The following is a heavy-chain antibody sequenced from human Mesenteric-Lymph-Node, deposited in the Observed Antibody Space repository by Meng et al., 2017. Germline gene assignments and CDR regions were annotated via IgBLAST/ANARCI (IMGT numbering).Heavy chain of an antibody. Sequence: QVQLQQWGAGLVKPSESLSLTCAVNSWFFSGYYWSWNRQPPGKGLEWIGEINHSGNTNYNPSLKSRVTISVDTSKNQFPLKQSSVTAADTAVYYCARGSSSSWYFGYWGQGTLVTVSS. D-gene: IGHD6-13*01. CDR1: SWFFSGYY. J-gene: IGHJ4*02. CDR3: ARGSSSSWYFGY. CDR2: INHSGNT. V-gene: IGHV4-34*01.